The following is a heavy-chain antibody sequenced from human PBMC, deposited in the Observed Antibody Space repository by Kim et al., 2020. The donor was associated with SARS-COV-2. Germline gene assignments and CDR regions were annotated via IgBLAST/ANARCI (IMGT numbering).Heavy chain of an antibody. V-gene: IGHV3-74*01. J-gene: IGHJ4*02. D-gene: IGHD2-15*01. CDR2: INTDGSST. CDR1: GLIMSNYW. CDR3: ECRFFGLPSSTFDY. Sequence: GGSLRLSCAASGLIMSNYWMQWVRQAPGKGLVWVSRINTDGSSTSYADSVKGRFTISRDNAKSTLYLQMNSLRADDTAVYYCECRFFGLPSSTFDYWGQG.